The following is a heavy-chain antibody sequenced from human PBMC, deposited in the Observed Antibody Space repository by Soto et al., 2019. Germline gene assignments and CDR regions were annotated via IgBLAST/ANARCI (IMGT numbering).Heavy chain of an antibody. CDR1: AFTFSSYR. Sequence: GGSLRLSCAASAFTFSSYRMQWVRQAPGKGLEWVSSVSSSSSNIYYADSVKGRFTISRDNAKKSLYLQMKRLRAEDTAVYYCAKISEAGSFFDYWGQGTLVTVPQ. J-gene: IGHJ4*02. CDR3: AKISEAGSFFDY. V-gene: IGHV3-21*01. D-gene: IGHD6-13*01. CDR2: VSSSSSNI.